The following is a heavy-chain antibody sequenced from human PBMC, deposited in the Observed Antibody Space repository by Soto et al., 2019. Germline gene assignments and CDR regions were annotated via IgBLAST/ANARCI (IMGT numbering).Heavy chain of an antibody. V-gene: IGHV4-34*01. CDR2: INHSGST. D-gene: IGHD2-2*01. CDR1: GGSFSGYY. Sequence: QVQLQQWGAGLLKPSETLSLTCAVYGGSFSGYYWSWIRQPPGKGLEWIGEINHSGSTNYNPSLKSRVTISVDTSKNQFSLKLSSVTAADTAVYYCARLSLVVPAAMTGGYYYYGMDVWGQGTTVTVSS. J-gene: IGHJ6*02. CDR3: ARLSLVVPAAMTGGYYYYGMDV.